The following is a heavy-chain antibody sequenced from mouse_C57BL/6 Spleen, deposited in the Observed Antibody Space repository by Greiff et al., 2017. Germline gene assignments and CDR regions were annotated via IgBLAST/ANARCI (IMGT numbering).Heavy chain of an antibody. CDR2: IWTGGGT. V-gene: IGHV2-9-1*01. Sequence: VKLVESGPGLVAPSQSLSITCTVSGFSLTSYAISWVRQPPGKGLEWLGVIWTGGGTNYNSALKSRLSISKDNSKSQVFLKMNSLQTDDTARYYCARNGGYDATGTFFAYWGQGTLVTVSA. CDR1: GFSLTSYA. J-gene: IGHJ3*01. D-gene: IGHD2-2*01. CDR3: ARNGGYDATGTFFAY.